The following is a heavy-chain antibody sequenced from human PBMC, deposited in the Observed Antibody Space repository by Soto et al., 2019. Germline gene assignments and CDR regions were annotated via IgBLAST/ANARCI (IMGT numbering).Heavy chain of an antibody. CDR2: VNIYEGTT. Sequence: QVQLVQSGSEVKKPGASVKVSCKPSGYTFISYGITWVRQAPGQGLEWMGWVNIYEGTTNYAQKFQGRVTMTTDTSTITVYLELRSLRSDDTAIYYCARERGGYSYGDYWGQGTLVTVSS. CDR3: ARERGGYSYGDY. J-gene: IGHJ4*02. CDR1: GYTFISYG. V-gene: IGHV1-18*01. D-gene: IGHD5-18*01.